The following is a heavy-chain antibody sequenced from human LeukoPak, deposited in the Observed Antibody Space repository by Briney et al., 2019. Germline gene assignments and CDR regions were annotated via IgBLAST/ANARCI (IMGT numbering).Heavy chain of an antibody. CDR1: GYTFTSYG. Sequence: GASVKVSCKASGYTFTSYGISWVRQAPGQGLEWMGWISAYNGNTNYAQKLQGRVTMTTDTSTSTAYMELRSLRSDDTAVYYCARDWAVDTAMVDSGYMEVWGKGTTVTVSS. J-gene: IGHJ6*03. V-gene: IGHV1-18*01. D-gene: IGHD5-18*01. CDR3: ARDWAVDTAMVDSGYMEV. CDR2: ISAYNGNT.